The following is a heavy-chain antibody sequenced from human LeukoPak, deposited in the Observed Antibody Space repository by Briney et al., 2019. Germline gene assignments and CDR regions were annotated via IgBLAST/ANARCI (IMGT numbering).Heavy chain of an antibody. V-gene: IGHV3-30*02. D-gene: IGHD7-27*01. CDR1: GFTFNRRG. CDR3: ARDLNWETY. J-gene: IGHJ4*02. CDR2: IRYDGGET. Sequence: RAGGSLRLSCAASGFTFNRRGMHWVRQAPGKGLEWVAFIRYDGGETFYADFVKGRFTISRDNAKNSLYLQMNSLRAEDTAVYYCARDLNWETYWGQGTLVSVSS.